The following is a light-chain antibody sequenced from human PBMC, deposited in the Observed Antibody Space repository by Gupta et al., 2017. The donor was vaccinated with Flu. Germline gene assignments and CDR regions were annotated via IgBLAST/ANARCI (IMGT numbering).Light chain of an antibody. Sequence: QSALTQPRPVSGSPVQSVTISCTGTSSDVGSYDYVSWYQQHPGKAPNFIISDVSKRPAGVPDRFSGSKSGNTASLTISGLQAEDEADYYCCSYAGSYTWVFGGGTKLTVL. CDR1: SSDVGSYDY. J-gene: IGLJ3*02. V-gene: IGLV2-11*01. CDR2: DVS. CDR3: CSYAGSYTWV.